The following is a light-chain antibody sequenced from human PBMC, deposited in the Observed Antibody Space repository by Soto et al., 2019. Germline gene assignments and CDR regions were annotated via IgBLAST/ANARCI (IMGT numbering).Light chain of an antibody. J-gene: IGKJ1*01. CDR3: RQYNNWPPWT. CDR1: RRFSRN. V-gene: IGKV3-15*01. CDR2: GQX. Sequence: EFVLTQSPGTLSLSPGEIATLAXRASRRFSRNFAWYQQHHAXXTRIXXXGQXTRATGIPARFIGSGSGKEFTLTISSLQSEDFAVYYCRQYNNWPPWTFGQGTKVDIK.